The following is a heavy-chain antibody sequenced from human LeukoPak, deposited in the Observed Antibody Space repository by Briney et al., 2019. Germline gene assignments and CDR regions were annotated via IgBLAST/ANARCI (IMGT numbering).Heavy chain of an antibody. CDR2: IYNSGST. CDR3: AREMVLEWLTPFDP. D-gene: IGHD3-3*01. V-gene: IGHV4-59*12. J-gene: IGHJ5*02. Sequence: SETLSLTCTVSSDSISRYYWSWIRQPPGKGLEWIGYIYNSGSTKSNPSLNSRVTISVDRSKNQFSLKLSSVTAADTAVYYCAREMVLEWLTPFDPWGQGTLVTVSS. CDR1: SDSISRYY.